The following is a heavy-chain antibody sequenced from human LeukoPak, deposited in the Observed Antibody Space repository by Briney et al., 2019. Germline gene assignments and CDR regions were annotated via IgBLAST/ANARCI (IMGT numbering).Heavy chain of an antibody. J-gene: IGHJ5*02. Sequence: GGSLRLSCAASGFIVSSNYMSWVCQAPGKGLEWVSFIYSGTSTYYADSVKGRFTISRDNSKKTLYLQMNSLRDEDTAVYYCASTDVDTAIAGTWGQGTLVTVSS. D-gene: IGHD5-18*01. CDR3: ASTDVDTAIAGT. CDR2: IYSGTST. CDR1: GFIVSSNY. V-gene: IGHV3-53*01.